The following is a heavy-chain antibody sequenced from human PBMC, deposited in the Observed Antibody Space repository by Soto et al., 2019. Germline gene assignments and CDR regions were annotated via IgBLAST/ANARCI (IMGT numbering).Heavy chain of an antibody. D-gene: IGHD3-22*01. CDR2: ISGSGGST. CDR3: AKVFFYYDSSGYYYWHPDAFDI. Sequence: QPGGSLRLSCAASGFTFSSYAMSWVRQAPGKGLEWVSAISGSGGSTYYADSVKGRFTISRDNSKNTLYLQMNSLRAEDTAVYYCAKVFFYYDSSGYYYWHPDAFDIWGQGTMVTVSS. CDR1: GFTFSSYA. V-gene: IGHV3-23*01. J-gene: IGHJ3*02.